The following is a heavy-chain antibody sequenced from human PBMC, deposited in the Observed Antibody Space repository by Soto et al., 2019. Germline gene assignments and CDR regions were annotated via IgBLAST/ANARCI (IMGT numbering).Heavy chain of an antibody. CDR2: IDPSSGTT. Sequence: ASVKVSCKSSGYSFSNFYVHWVRQAPGQGLEWMGIIDPSSGTTSYTQKFQERVTMTRDTSMSTVYMELSRLRSEDTAVYYCARGAVVVPNGLIAGMDVWGLGTTVTVSS. CDR1: GYSFSNFY. D-gene: IGHD2-15*01. J-gene: IGHJ6*02. CDR3: ARGAVVVPNGLIAGMDV. V-gene: IGHV1-46*01.